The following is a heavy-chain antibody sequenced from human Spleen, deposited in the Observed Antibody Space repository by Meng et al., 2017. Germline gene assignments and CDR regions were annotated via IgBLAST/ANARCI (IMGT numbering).Heavy chain of an antibody. CDR3: ARDTMISSRTFDY. Sequence: ASVKVSCKASGYTFTGYYMHWVRQAPGQGLEWMGWISAYNGNTNYAQKLQGRVTMTTDTPTSTAYMELRSLRSDDTAVYYCARDTMISSRTFDYWGQGTQVTVSS. V-gene: IGHV1-18*04. CDR1: GYTFTGYY. J-gene: IGHJ4*02. CDR2: ISAYNGNT. D-gene: IGHD3-22*01.